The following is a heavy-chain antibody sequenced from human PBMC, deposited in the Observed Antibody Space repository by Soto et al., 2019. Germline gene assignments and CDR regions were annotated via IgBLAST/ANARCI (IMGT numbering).Heavy chain of an antibody. CDR2: ISGSGGST. CDR1: GFTFSSYA. CDR3: AKFHLGELALSDVDY. V-gene: IGHV3-23*01. Sequence: PGGSLRLSCAASGFTFSSYAMSWVRQAPGKGLEWASTISGSGGSTYYADSVKGRFTISRDNSKNTLYLQMNSLRAEDTAVYYCAKFHLGELALSDVDYWGQGTLVTVSS. D-gene: IGHD3-16*02. J-gene: IGHJ4*02.